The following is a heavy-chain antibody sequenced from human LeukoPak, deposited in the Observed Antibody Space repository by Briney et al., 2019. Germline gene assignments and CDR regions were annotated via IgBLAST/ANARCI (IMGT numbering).Heavy chain of an antibody. J-gene: IGHJ4*02. CDR3: ARHWYSSGYPLDY. Sequence: GSLRLSCAASGFTFSSYRMNWVRQPPGKVLEWIGEINHSGSTNYNPSLKSRVTISVDTSKNQFSLKLSSVTAADTAVYYCARHWYSSGYPLDYWGQGTLVTVSS. CDR1: GFTFSSYR. CDR2: INHSGST. D-gene: IGHD6-19*01. V-gene: IGHV4-34*01.